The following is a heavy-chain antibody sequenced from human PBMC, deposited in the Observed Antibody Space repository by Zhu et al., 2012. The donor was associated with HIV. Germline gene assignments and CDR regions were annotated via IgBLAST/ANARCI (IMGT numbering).Heavy chain of an antibody. CDR2: INHTGDA. CDR3: ARSESGYGDLDAFDL. V-gene: IGHV4-34*01. CDR1: GASFNTYN. Sequence: QVKLHQWGAGLLKPSETLSLTCAVYGASFNTYNWTWIRQAPGRGLEWIGKINHTGDADYNPSLKTRITMSVDTYKNQFSLKLTSVIAADTATYYCARSESGYGDLDAFDLWGQGTTVTVS. D-gene: IGHD4-17*01. J-gene: IGHJ3*01.